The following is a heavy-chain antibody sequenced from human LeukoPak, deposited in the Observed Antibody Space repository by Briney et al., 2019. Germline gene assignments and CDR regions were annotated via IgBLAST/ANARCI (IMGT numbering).Heavy chain of an antibody. V-gene: IGHV4-39*07. CDR3: ARSLLQSMVRGVKFYYYYYMDV. J-gene: IGHJ6*03. Sequence: PSETLSLTCTVSGGSISSSSYYWGWIRQPPGKGLEWIGSIYYSGSTYYNPSLKSRVTISVDTSKNQFSLKLSSVTAADTAVYYCARSLLQSMVRGVKFYYYYYMDVWGKGTTVTVSS. CDR1: GGSISSSSYY. CDR2: IYYSGST. D-gene: IGHD3-10*01.